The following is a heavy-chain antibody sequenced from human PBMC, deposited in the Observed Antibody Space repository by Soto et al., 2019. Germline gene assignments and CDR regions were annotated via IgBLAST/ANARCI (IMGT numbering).Heavy chain of an antibody. CDR2: ITPMFGTP. Sequence: QVQLVQSGAEVKKPGSSVKVSCKASGGTFSSYTITWVRQAPGQGLEWMGGITPMFGTPNYAQKFQGRVTITGDESTSTAYMELSSLRSEDTAMYFCARDGTLYDSSAYYYLYWGQGTLVTVSS. CDR3: ARDGTLYDSSAYYYLY. CDR1: GGTFSSYT. V-gene: IGHV1-69*01. D-gene: IGHD3-22*01. J-gene: IGHJ4*02.